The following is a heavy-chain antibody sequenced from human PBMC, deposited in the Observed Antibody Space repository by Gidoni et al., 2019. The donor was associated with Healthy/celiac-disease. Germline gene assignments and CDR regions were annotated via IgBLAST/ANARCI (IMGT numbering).Heavy chain of an antibody. CDR3: ASLYSSSF. CDR1: GFTFSSYS. V-gene: IGHV3-21*01. CDR2: ISSSSSYI. D-gene: IGHD6-6*01. Sequence: EVQLVESGGGRVKTGGSLRMSCGASGFTFSSYSMNWVRQAPGKGLEWVSSISSSSSYIYYADSVKGRFTISRDNAKNSLYLQMNSLRAEDTAVYYCASLYSSSFWGQGTLVTVSS. J-gene: IGHJ4*02.